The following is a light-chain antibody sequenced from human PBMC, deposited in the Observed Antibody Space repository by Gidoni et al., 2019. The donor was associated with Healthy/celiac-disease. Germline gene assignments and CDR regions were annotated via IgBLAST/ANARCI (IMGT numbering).Light chain of an antibody. CDR2: DAS. J-gene: IGKJ2*04. CDR3: QQYDNLPCS. CDR1: QDISNY. Sequence: DIQMTQSPSSLSASVGDRVTITCQASQDISNYLNWYQQKPGKAPKLLIYDASNLETGVPSRFSGSGSGTDFTLTISSLQPEDIATYYCQQYDNLPCSFGQGTKLETK. V-gene: IGKV1-33*01.